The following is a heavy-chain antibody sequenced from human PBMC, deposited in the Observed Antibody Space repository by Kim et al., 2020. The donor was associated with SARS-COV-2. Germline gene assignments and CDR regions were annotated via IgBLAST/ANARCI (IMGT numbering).Heavy chain of an antibody. CDR3: AKDRRDSRGDPYWYCDP. Sequence: GGSLRLSCAASGFTFSSYGMHWVRQAPGKGLEWVAVISYDGSNKYYADSVKGRFTISRDNSKNTLYLQMNSLRAEDTAVYYCAKDRRDSRGDPYWYCDPWGGGSLLTVSS. CDR2: ISYDGSNK. D-gene: IGHD3-22*01. V-gene: IGHV3-30*18. CDR1: GFTFSSYG. J-gene: IGHJ2*01.